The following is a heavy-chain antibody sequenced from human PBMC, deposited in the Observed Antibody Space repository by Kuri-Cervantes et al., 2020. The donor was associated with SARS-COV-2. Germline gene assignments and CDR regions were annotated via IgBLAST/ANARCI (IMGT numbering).Heavy chain of an antibody. V-gene: IGHV1-24*01. Sequence: ASVKVSCKASGYTFTSYAMNWVRQAPGQGLEWMGGFDPEDGETIYAQKFQGRVTMTEDTSTDTAYMELSSLRSEDTAVYYCATTYYYGSGSYSPYYYYGMDVWGQGTTVTVSS. CDR1: GYTFTSYA. D-gene: IGHD3-10*01. CDR2: FDPEDGET. J-gene: IGHJ6*02. CDR3: ATTYYYGSGSYSPYYYYGMDV.